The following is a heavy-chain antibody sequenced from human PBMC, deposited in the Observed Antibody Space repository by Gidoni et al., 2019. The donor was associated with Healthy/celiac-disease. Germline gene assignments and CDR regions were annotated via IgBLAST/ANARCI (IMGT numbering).Heavy chain of an antibody. J-gene: IGHJ4*02. Sequence: QVQLQQWGAGLLKPSETLSLTCAVYGGSFSGYYWSWIRQPPGKGLEWIGEINHSGSTNYNPSLKSRVTISVDTSKNQFSLKRSSVTAADTAVYYCARDWDYWGQGTLVTVSS. CDR2: INHSGST. CDR1: GGSFSGYY. CDR3: ARDWDY. V-gene: IGHV4-34*01.